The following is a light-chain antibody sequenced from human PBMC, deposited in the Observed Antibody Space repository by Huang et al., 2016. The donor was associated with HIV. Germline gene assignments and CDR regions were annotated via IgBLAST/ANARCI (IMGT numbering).Light chain of an antibody. V-gene: IGKV3-15*01. CDR3: QQYNNWYPYT. CDR1: QSVSSN. CDR2: GTS. Sequence: EIVMTQSPATLSVSPGERVTLSCRASQSVSSNLAWYQQKPGQPPRLLIYGTSTRATGIPAMFSGSGSGTEFTLTISSRQSEDFAVYYCQQYNNWYPYTFGQGTKLEIK. J-gene: IGKJ2*01.